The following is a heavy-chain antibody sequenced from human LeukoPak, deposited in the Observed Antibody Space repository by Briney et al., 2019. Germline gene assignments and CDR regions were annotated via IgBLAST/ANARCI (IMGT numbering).Heavy chain of an antibody. Sequence: RTSETLSLTCTVSGGSISSGDYYWSWIRQPPGKGLEWIGYIYYSGSTNYNPSLKSRVTISVDTSKNQFSLKLSSVTAGDTAVYYCARDRGNRPPAAFDIWGQGTMVTVSS. J-gene: IGHJ3*02. CDR2: IYYSGST. D-gene: IGHD2/OR15-2a*01. CDR1: GGSISSGDYY. V-gene: IGHV4-61*08. CDR3: ARDRGNRPPAAFDI.